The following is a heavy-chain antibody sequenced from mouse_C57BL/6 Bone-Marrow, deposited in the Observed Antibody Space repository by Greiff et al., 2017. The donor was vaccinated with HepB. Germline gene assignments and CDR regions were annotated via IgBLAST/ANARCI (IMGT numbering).Heavy chain of an antibody. J-gene: IGHJ4*01. CDR1: GFSLTSYG. CDR2: IWRGGST. Sequence: QVQLQQSGPGLVQPSQSLSITCTVSGFSLTSYGVHWVRQSPGKGLEWLGVIWRGGSTDYNAAFMSRLSITKDNSKSQVFFKMNSLQADDTAIYYCAKKTRIHGSLYAMDYWGQGTSVTVSS. V-gene: IGHV2-5*01. D-gene: IGHD1-1*01. CDR3: AKKTRIHGSLYAMDY.